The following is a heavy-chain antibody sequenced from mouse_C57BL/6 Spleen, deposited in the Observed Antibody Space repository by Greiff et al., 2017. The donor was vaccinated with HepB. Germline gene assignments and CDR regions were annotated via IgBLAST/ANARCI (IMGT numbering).Heavy chain of an antibody. V-gene: IGHV1-64*01. CDR3: AIQAKAY. D-gene: IGHD3-2*02. CDR1: GYTFTSYW. Sequence: QVQLKESGAELVKPGASVKLSCKASGYTFTSYWMHWVKQRPGQGLEWIGMIHPNSGSTNYNEKFKSKATLTVDKSSSTAYMQLSSLTSEDSAVYYCAIQAKAYWGQGTLVTVSA. J-gene: IGHJ3*01. CDR2: IHPNSGST.